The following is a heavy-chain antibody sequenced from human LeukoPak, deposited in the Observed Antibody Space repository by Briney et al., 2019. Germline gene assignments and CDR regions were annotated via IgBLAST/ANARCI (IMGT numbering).Heavy chain of an antibody. J-gene: IGHJ4*02. Sequence: GGSLRLSCAASGFTFSDYYMSWIRQAPGKGLEWVGRIKGKTDGGTTDYAAPVKGRFTISRDDSKNTLYLQMNSLKTEDTAVYYCTTDLFFFRALYWGQGTLVTVSS. CDR2: IKGKTDGGTT. CDR3: TTDLFFFRALY. D-gene: IGHD2-21*01. V-gene: IGHV3-15*01. CDR1: GFTFSDYY.